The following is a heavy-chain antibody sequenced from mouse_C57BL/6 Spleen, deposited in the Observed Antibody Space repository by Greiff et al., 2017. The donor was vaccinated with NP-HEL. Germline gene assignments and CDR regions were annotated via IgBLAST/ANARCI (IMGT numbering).Heavy chain of an antibody. Sequence: EVKLQESGPVLVKPGASVKMSCKASGYTFTDYYMNWVKQSHGKSLEWIGVINPYNGGTSYNQKFKGKATLTVDKSSSTAYMELNSLTSEDSAVYYCARSSTGTGAMDYWGQGTSVTVSS. CDR2: INPYNGGT. CDR3: ARSSTGTGAMDY. V-gene: IGHV1-19*01. J-gene: IGHJ4*01. D-gene: IGHD4-1*02. CDR1: GYTFTDYY.